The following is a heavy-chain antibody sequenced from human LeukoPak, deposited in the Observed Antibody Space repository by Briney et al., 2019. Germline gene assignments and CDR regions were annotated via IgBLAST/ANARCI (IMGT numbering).Heavy chain of an antibody. V-gene: IGHV3-74*01. CDR3: AKDLITMVRGSPMDV. D-gene: IGHD3-10*01. CDR1: GFTFSRFW. J-gene: IGHJ6*02. Sequence: GGSLRLSCAASGFTFSRFWMHWVRQAPGKGLVWVSRINTDGSNTIYADSVKGRFTISRDDSRNTLYLQLSSLRAEDTAVYYCAKDLITMVRGSPMDVWGQGTTVTVSS. CDR2: INTDGSNT.